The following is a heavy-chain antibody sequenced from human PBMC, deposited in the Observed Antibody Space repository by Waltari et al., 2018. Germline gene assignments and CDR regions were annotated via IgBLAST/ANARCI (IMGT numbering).Heavy chain of an antibody. CDR3: TRGGNYDFWSHRPHVDP. V-gene: IGHV4-34*01. CDR2: IRHPGNT. J-gene: IGHJ5*02. D-gene: IGHD3-3*01. CDR1: GASFTSYY. Sequence: QVQLQQWGAGLLKPSGTLSLTCSVSGASFTSYYLAWVRHVPGKGLEWIGQIRHPGNTNYNPSLQSRVAISIDTSRNQFSLTVFSVTAADTGLYFCTRGGNYDFWSHRPHVDPWGQGTQVTVSS.